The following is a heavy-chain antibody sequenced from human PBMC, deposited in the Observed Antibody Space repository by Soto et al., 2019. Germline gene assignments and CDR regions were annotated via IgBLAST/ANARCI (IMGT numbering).Heavy chain of an antibody. V-gene: IGHV1-69*13. CDR1: GGTFSSYA. J-gene: IGHJ4*02. CDR3: TTHVVGYDVSTGYGPGGH. Sequence: SVKVSCKASGGTFSSYAISWVRQAPGQGLEWMGGIIPIFGTANYAQKFQGRVTITADESTSTAYMELSSLRAEDTAVYYCTTHVVGYDVSTGYGPGGHWGQGTLVTVSS. CDR2: IIPIFGTA. D-gene: IGHD3-9*01.